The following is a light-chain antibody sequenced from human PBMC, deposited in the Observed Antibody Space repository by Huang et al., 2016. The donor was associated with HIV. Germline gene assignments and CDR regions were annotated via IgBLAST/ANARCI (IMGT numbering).Light chain of an antibody. J-gene: IGKJ2*01. CDR2: AAS. CDR3: QQYYGTPYT. CDR1: RGISDS. Sequence: DIQVTQSPSSLSAPVGDRVTVTCRTSRGISDSLVWYQQKPGRAPKLLVYAASRLESGVPSRFSGSGAGADFTLTINNLQPEDFATYYCQQYYGTPYTFGQGTKVEIK. V-gene: IGKV1-NL1*01.